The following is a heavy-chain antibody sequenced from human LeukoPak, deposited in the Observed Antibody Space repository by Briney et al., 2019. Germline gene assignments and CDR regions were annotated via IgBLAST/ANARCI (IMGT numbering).Heavy chain of an antibody. CDR2: ISSSSSYI. CDR1: GFTFSGSA. V-gene: IGHV3-21*01. D-gene: IGHD4-17*01. CDR3: ARVGADGDYAGLDY. Sequence: SGGSLRLSCAASGFTFSGSAMHWVRQAPGKGLEWVSSISSSSSYIYYADSVKGRFTISRDNAKNSLYLQMNSLRAEDTAVYYCARVGADGDYAGLDYWGQGTLVTVSS. J-gene: IGHJ4*02.